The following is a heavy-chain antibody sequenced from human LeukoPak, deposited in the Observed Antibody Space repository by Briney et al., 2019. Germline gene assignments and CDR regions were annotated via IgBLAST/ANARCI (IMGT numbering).Heavy chain of an antibody. CDR3: AGAWSGYSSFDY. J-gene: IGHJ4*02. CDR2: IYYSGST. CDR1: GGSISSYY. Sequence: SETLSLTCTVSGGSISSYYWSWIRQTPGKGLEWIGYIYYSGSTNYNPSLKSRVTISVDTSKNQFSLKLSSVTAADTAVYYCAGAWSGYSSFDYWGQGTLVTVSS. V-gene: IGHV4-59*01. D-gene: IGHD3-3*01.